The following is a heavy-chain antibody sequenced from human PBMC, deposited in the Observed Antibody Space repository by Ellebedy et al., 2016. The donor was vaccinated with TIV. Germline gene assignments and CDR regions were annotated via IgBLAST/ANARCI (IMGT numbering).Heavy chain of an antibody. CDR2: IFSNDEK. V-gene: IGHV2-26*01. Sequence: SGPTLVKPTQTLALTCTFSGFSLSTSGMCVSWIRQPPGKALEWLAHIFSNDEKSYSTALKSRLTISKDTSKSQVVLTMTNMDPVDTATYYCARTRIAAAGKYYYYGMDVWGQGTTVTVSS. CDR3: ARTRIAAAGKYYYYGMDV. CDR1: GFSLSTSGMC. J-gene: IGHJ6*02. D-gene: IGHD6-13*01.